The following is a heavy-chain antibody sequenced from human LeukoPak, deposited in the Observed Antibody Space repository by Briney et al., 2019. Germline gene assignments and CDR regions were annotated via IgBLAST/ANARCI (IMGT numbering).Heavy chain of an antibody. CDR2: IYSGGNT. CDR3: ARDRLGVVIDY. Sequence: GGSLRLSCAASGFTVSSNYMSWVRQAPGKGLEWVSVIYSGGNTYYADSVKGRFTISRDNSKNTLYLQMNSLRSDDTAVYYCARDRLGVVIDYWGQGTLVTVSS. V-gene: IGHV3-53*05. CDR1: GFTVSSNY. D-gene: IGHD3-22*01. J-gene: IGHJ4*02.